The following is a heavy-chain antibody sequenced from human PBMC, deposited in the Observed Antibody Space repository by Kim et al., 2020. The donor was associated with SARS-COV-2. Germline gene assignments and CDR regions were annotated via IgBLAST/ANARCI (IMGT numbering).Heavy chain of an antibody. Sequence: GGSLRLSCATSGFTFTNAWMTWVCQVPGKGLAWVGHIKSKTDGETTDYAAPVKGRFTIPRDDSKNTHYLQMNSLKPEDTAVYYCTTDSFDNSSSWYLDCWGQGTLVTVSS. J-gene: IGHJ4*02. CDR3: TTDSFDNSSSWYLDC. CDR1: GFTFTNAW. V-gene: IGHV3-15*01. D-gene: IGHD6-13*01. CDR2: IKSKTDGETT.